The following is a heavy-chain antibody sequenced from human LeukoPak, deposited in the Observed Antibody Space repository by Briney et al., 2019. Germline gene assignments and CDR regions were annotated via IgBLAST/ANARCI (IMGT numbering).Heavy chain of an antibody. V-gene: IGHV4-34*01. J-gene: IGHJ5*02. CDR3: ARGGYCSSTSCYKGEVFAP. CDR1: GGSFSGYY. D-gene: IGHD2-2*02. CDR2: INHSGST. Sequence: SETLSLTCAVYGGSFSGYYWSWIRQPPGKGLEWIGEINHSGSTNYNPSLKSRVTISVDTSKNQFSLKLSSVTAADTAVYYCARGGYCSSTSCYKGEVFAPWGQGTLVTVSS.